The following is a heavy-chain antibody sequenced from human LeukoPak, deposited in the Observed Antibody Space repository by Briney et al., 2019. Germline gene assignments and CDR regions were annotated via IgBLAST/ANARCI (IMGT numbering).Heavy chain of an antibody. V-gene: IGHV1-24*01. CDR3: AAQRSSWWPKGVYFDY. CDR2: FDPEDGET. J-gene: IGHJ4*02. Sequence: ASVKVSCKVSGYTLTELSMHWVRQAPGKGLEWMGGFDPEDGETIYAQKFQGRVTITADESTSTAYMELSSLRSEDTAVYYCAAQRSSWWPKGVYFDYWGQGTLVTVSS. CDR1: GYTLTELS. D-gene: IGHD6-13*01.